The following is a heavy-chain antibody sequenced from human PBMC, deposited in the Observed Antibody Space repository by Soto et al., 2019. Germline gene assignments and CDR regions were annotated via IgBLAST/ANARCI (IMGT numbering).Heavy chain of an antibody. Sequence: ASVKVSCKASGYTFTGYYMHWVRQAPGQGLEWMGWINPNSGGTNYAQKFQGRVTMTRDTSISTAYMELSGLRSDDTAVYYCARNSGSLRGVLSHWGQGTLVTVSS. D-gene: IGHD3-10*01. CDR1: GYTFTGYY. CDR2: INPNSGGT. CDR3: ARNSGSLRGVLSH. J-gene: IGHJ4*02. V-gene: IGHV1-2*02.